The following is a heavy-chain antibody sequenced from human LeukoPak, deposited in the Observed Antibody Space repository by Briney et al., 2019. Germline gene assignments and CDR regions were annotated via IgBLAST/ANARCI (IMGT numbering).Heavy chain of an antibody. CDR3: ATDRGYGYFDY. J-gene: IGHJ4*02. V-gene: IGHV4-59*01. D-gene: IGHD5-18*01. CDR1: GGSISSYY. Sequence: SETLSLTCTVSGGSISSYYWSWIRQPPGKGLEWIGYIYYSGSTKYNPPLKSRVSISIDTSKNQFSLKLTSVTAADTAVYYCATDRGYGYFDYWGQGTLVTVSS. CDR2: IYYSGST.